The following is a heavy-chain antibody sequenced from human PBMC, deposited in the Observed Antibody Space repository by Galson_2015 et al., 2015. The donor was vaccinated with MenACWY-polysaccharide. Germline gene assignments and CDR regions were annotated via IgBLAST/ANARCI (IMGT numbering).Heavy chain of an antibody. CDR2: VKPSGGHP. CDR1: GYTFTNYY. CDR3: ARAAYCTHYCYYYYYMDV. V-gene: IGHV1-46*01. J-gene: IGHJ6*03. Sequence: SVKVSCKASGYTFTNYYIHWVRQAPGLGLEWMGVVKPSGGHPIQEQKFQGRVTMTSDTSTSTVYMEVRSLGSDDTTIYYCARAAYCTHYCYYYYYMDVWGKGTTVTVSS. D-gene: IGHD2-8*01.